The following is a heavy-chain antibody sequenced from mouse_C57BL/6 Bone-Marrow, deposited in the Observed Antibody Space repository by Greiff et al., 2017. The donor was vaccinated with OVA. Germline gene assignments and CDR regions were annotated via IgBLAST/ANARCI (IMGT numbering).Heavy chain of an antibody. D-gene: IGHD1-1*01. V-gene: IGHV5-2*01. Sequence: EVHLVESGGGLVQPGESLKLSCESTEYAFPSHDMSWVRKTPEKRLELVAAINSDGGSTYYPDTMESRFIISRDNTKKTLYLQMSSLGSEDTALYYGARHGSYYYGSSYWYIDVWGTGTTVTVSS. J-gene: IGHJ1*03. CDR1: EYAFPSHD. CDR3: ARHGSYYYGSSYWYIDV. CDR2: INSDGGST.